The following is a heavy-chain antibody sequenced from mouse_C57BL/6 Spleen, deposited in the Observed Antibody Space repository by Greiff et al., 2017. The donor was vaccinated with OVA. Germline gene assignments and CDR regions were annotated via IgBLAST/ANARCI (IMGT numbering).Heavy chain of an antibody. CDR2: ISSGGDYI. CDR1: GFTFSSYA. Sequence: EVQRVESGAGLVKPGGSLKLSCAASGFTFSSYAMSWVRQTPEKRLEWVAYISSGGDYIYYADTVKGRFTISRDNARNTLYLQMSSLKSEDTAMYYCTRVITTTGYYFDYWGQGTTLTVSS. CDR3: TRVITTTGYYFDY. V-gene: IGHV5-9-1*02. D-gene: IGHD2-4*01. J-gene: IGHJ2*01.